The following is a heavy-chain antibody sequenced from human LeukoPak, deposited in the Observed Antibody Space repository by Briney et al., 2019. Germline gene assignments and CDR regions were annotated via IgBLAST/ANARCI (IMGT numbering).Heavy chain of an antibody. Sequence: PSETLSLTCTVSGGSISSYSWSWIRQPPGKGLEWIGYIYHSGSTYYNPSLKSRVTISVDRSKNQFSLKLSSVTAADTAVYYCARGGHDYGDFDYWGQGTLVTVSS. J-gene: IGHJ4*02. D-gene: IGHD4-17*01. V-gene: IGHV4-30-2*01. CDR1: GGSISSYS. CDR3: ARGGHDYGDFDY. CDR2: IYHSGST.